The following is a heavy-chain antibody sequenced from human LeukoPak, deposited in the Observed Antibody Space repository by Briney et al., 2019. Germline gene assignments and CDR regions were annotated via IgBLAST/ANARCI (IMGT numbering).Heavy chain of an antibody. CDR3: AREYYYDSSGYFSPYYMDV. V-gene: IGHV1-24*01. CDR1: GYTLTELS. J-gene: IGHJ6*03. CDR2: FDPEDGET. Sequence: ASVKVSCKVSGYTLTELSMHWVRQAPGKGLEWMGGFDPEDGETIYAQKFQGRVTMTEDTSTDTVYMELSSLRSEDTAVYYCAREYYYDSSGYFSPYYMDVWGKGTTVTVSS. D-gene: IGHD3-22*01.